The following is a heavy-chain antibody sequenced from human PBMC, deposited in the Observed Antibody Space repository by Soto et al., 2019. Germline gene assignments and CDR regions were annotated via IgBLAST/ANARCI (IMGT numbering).Heavy chain of an antibody. V-gene: IGHV4-4*02. CDR1: GDSLNSDNW. Sequence: NPSETLSLTCVVSGDSLNSDNWWSWVRQPPGKGLEWIGEVYHSGSTNYNPSLKSRVIMSVDKSKNQFFLKLRSVTAADTAVYYCATMVRLDAARYWFNPWGRGTLVTVSS. J-gene: IGHJ5*02. CDR2: VYHSGST. D-gene: IGHD5-18*01. CDR3: ATMVRLDAARYWFNP.